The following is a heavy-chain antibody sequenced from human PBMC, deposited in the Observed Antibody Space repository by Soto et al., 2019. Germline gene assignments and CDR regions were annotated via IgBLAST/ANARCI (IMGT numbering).Heavy chain of an antibody. CDR3: ARVRRDGYNYGY. J-gene: IGHJ4*02. V-gene: IGHV3-74*01. CDR2: INSDGSST. Sequence: WSLRLSCAASGFTFSSYWMHWVRQAPGKGLVWVSRINSDGSSTSYADSVKGRFTISRDNAKNTLYLQMNSLRAEDTAVYYCARVRRDGYNYGYWGQGTLGTGS. CDR1: GFTFSSYW. D-gene: IGHD5-12*01.